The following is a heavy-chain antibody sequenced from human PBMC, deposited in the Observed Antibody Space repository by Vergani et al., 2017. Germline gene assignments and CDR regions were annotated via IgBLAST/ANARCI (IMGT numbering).Heavy chain of an antibody. CDR3: ARPYYYDSSGYYPVDY. CDR1: GFTFSSYA. J-gene: IGHJ4*02. CDR2: ISSNGGST. Sequence: VQLVESGGGLVQPGGSLRLSCSASGFTFSSYAMHWVRQAPGKGLEYVSAISSNGGSTYYADSVKGRFTISRDNSKNTLYLQMNSLRAEDTAVYYCARPYYYDSSGYYPVDYWGQGTLVTVSS. D-gene: IGHD3-22*01. V-gene: IGHV3-64*04.